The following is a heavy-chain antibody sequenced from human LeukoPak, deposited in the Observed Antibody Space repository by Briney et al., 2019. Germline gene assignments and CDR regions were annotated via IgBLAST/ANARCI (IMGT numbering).Heavy chain of an antibody. CDR3: ALVQIAAARYFDY. CDR1: GGSISSGDYY. D-gene: IGHD6-13*01. Sequence: SQTLSLTCTVSGGSISSGDYYWCWIRQPPGKGLEWIGYIYYSGSTYYNPSLKSRVTISVDTSKNQFSLKLSSVTAADTAVYYCALVQIAAARYFDYWGQGTLVTVSS. J-gene: IGHJ4*02. V-gene: IGHV4-30-4*01. CDR2: IYYSGST.